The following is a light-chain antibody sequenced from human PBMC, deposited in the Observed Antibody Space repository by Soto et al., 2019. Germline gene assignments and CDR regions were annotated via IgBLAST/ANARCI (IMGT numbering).Light chain of an antibody. CDR1: QSISSY. CDR2: AAS. Sequence: DIQMTQSPSSLSASVGDRVTITCRASQSISSYLNWYQQKPGKAPKLLIYAASSLQSGVPSRFSGSGSGTDFPLTISSLQPEDFATYSCQQSYSTPRFGPGTKVDIK. V-gene: IGKV1-39*01. CDR3: QQSYSTPR. J-gene: IGKJ3*01.